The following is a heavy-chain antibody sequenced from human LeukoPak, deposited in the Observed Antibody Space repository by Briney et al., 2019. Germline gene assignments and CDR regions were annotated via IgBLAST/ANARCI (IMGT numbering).Heavy chain of an antibody. CDR3: TTDIGSGYFYYYYMDV. CDR2: IKSKTDGGTT. V-gene: IGHV3-15*01. CDR1: GFTFSSYG. D-gene: IGHD3-22*01. J-gene: IGHJ6*03. Sequence: GGSLRLSCAAFGFTFSSYGMHWVRQAPGKGLEWVGRIKSKTDGGTTDYAAPVKGRFTISRDDSKNTLYLQMNSLKTEDTAVYYCTTDIGSGYFYYYYMDVWGKGTTVTVSS.